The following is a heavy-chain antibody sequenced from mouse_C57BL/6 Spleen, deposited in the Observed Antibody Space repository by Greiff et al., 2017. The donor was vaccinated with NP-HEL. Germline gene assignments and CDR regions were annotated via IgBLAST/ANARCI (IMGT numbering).Heavy chain of an antibody. CDR3: ARRMGSTMVPYYAMDY. V-gene: IGHV1-55*01. Sequence: QVQLKQPGAELVKPGASVKMSCKASGYTFTSYWITWVKQRPGQGLEWIGDIYPGSGSTNYNEKFKSKATLTVDTSSSTAYMQLSSLTSEDSAVYYCARRMGSTMVPYYAMDYWGQGTSVTVSS. CDR1: GYTFTSYW. D-gene: IGHD2-1*01. J-gene: IGHJ4*01. CDR2: IYPGSGST.